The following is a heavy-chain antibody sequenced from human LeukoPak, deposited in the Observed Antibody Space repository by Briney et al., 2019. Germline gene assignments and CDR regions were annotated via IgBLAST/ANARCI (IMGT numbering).Heavy chain of an antibody. Sequence: TGGSLGLSCAASGFTFSGYAMSWARQAPGKGLEWVSGISGSGDTTYYADSVKGRFTISRDNSKNTLYLQMDSLRAEDTAIYYCARLRGVAVINYFDCWGQGTLVTVSS. V-gene: IGHV3-23*01. CDR1: GFTFSGYA. CDR3: ARLRGVAVINYFDC. CDR2: ISGSGDTT. J-gene: IGHJ4*02. D-gene: IGHD6-19*01.